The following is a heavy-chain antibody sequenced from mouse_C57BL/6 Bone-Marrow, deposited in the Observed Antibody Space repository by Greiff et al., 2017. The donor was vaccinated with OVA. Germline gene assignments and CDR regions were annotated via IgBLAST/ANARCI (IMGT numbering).Heavy chain of an antibody. CDR1: GFTFSDYY. Sequence: EVQGVESGGGLVQPGGSLKLSCAASGFTFSDYYMYWVRQTPEKRLEWVAYISNGGGSTYYPDTVKGRFTISRDNAKNTLYLQMSRLKSEDTAMYYCARHSNYVSWFAYWGQGTLVTVSA. D-gene: IGHD2-5*01. CDR2: ISNGGGST. CDR3: ARHSNYVSWFAY. V-gene: IGHV5-12*01. J-gene: IGHJ3*01.